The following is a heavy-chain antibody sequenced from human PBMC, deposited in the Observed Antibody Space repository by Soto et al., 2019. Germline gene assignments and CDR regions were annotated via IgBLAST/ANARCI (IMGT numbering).Heavy chain of an antibody. D-gene: IGHD3-3*01. CDR2: INHSGST. J-gene: IGHJ5*02. CDR1: GGSFSGYY. CDR3: ARGRITIFGVVIVRGGTNWFAP. Sequence: SETLSLTCAVYGGSFSGYYWSWIRQPPGKGLEWIGEINHSGSTNYNPSLKSRVTIPVDTSKNQFSLKLSSVTAADTAVYYCARGRITIFGVVIVRGGTNWFAPWGQGTLVTVSS. V-gene: IGHV4-34*01.